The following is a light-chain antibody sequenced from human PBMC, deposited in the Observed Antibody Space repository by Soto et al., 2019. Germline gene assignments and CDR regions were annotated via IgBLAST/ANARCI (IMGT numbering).Light chain of an antibody. Sequence: NFMLTQPHSVSESPGKTVTISCTLSSGSIASNYVQWYQQRPGSAPTTVIYEDNQRPSGVPDRFSGSIDSSSNSASLTISGLKTEDEADYYCQSYDSSNHVVFGGGTKVTVL. J-gene: IGLJ2*01. CDR3: QSYDSSNHVV. V-gene: IGLV6-57*03. CDR1: SGSIASNY. CDR2: EDN.